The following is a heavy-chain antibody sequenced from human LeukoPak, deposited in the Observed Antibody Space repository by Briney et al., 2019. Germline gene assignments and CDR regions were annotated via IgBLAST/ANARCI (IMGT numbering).Heavy chain of an antibody. Sequence: SETLSLTCAVYSGSFSGYYWSWIRQPPGKGLEWIGEINDSGSTNYNPSLKSRVTISVDTSKNQFSLTLSPVTAADTAIYYCAREGPRGARRRFDYWGQGTLVTVSS. CDR2: INDSGST. CDR1: SGSFSGYY. V-gene: IGHV4-34*01. CDR3: AREGPRGARRRFDY. J-gene: IGHJ4*02. D-gene: IGHD1-26*01.